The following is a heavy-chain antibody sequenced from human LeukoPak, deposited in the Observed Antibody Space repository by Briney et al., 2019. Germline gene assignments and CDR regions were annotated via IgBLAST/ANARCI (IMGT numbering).Heavy chain of an antibody. CDR1: GGTFSSYA. V-gene: IGHV1-69*13. D-gene: IGHD6-13*01. CDR2: IIPIFGAA. CDR3: ARGGRAAAGRVDFDY. Sequence: SVKVSCKASGGTFSSYAISWVRQAPGQGLEWMGGIIPIFGAANYAQKFQGRVTITADESTSTAYMELSSLRSEDTAVYYCARGGRAAAGRVDFDYWGQGTLVTVSS. J-gene: IGHJ4*02.